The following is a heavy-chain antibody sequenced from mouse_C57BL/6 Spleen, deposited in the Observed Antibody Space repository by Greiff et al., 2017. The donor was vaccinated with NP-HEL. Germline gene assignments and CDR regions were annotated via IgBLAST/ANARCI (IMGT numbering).Heavy chain of an antibody. J-gene: IGHJ1*03. CDR1: GFSLTSYG. CDR3: ARPGYGSRNWYFDV. CDR2: IWSGGST. V-gene: IGHV2-2*01. D-gene: IGHD1-1*01. Sequence: VQLMESGPGLVQPSQSLSITCTVSGFSLTSYGVHWVRQSPGKGLEWLGVIWSGGSTDYNAAFISRLSISKDNSKSQVFFKMNSLQADDTAIYYCARPGYGSRNWYFDVWGTGTTVTVSS.